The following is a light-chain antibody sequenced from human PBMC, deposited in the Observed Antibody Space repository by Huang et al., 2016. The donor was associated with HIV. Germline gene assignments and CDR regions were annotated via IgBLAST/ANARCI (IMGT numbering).Light chain of an antibody. Sequence: DIQMTQSPSSVTASVGDRVTITCRASQGIDSWLAWYQQRPGKAPKVRIYAASSLQGWLPSRFSGSGSRTDFSLTINTLQPEDFATYYCLQTNSFPYTFGQGTNLEI. CDR2: AAS. CDR3: LQTNSFPYT. J-gene: IGKJ2*01. CDR1: QGIDSW. V-gene: IGKV1D-12*01.